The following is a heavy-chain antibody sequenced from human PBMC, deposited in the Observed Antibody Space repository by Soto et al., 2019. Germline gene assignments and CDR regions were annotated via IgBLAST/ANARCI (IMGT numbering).Heavy chain of an antibody. CDR2: IYHGGTT. Sequence: PSETLSLTCTVSGDSLSGGTKYWNWVRQPPGKDLEWIGYIYHGGTTKYNPSLKSRVTISQDTSKNQFSLEIHSVVPSDTAVYYCARDWGPYWFDPWGQGILVTVSS. D-gene: IGHD3-16*01. J-gene: IGHJ5*02. V-gene: IGHV4-61*01. CDR1: GDSLSGGTKY. CDR3: ARDWGPYWFDP.